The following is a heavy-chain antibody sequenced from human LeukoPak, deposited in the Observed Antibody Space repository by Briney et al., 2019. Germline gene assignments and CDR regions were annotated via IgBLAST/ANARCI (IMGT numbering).Heavy chain of an antibody. CDR2: IYSGGST. J-gene: IGHJ4*02. CDR1: GCTVSSNY. CDR3: ASIYGSGSYRY. D-gene: IGHD3-10*01. V-gene: IGHV3-66*01. Sequence: GGSLRLSRAASGCTVSSNYMSWVRQAPGKGLEWVSVIYSGGSTYYADSVKGRFTISRDNSKNTLYLQMNSLRAEDTAVYYCASIYGSGSYRYWGQGTLVTVSS.